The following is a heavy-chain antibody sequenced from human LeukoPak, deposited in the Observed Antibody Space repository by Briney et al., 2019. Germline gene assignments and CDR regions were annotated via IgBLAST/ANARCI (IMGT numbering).Heavy chain of an antibody. CDR1: GYTFTSYY. CDR2: INPSGGST. D-gene: IGHD2-2*03. CDR3: ARSLRMDNWFDP. Sequence: ASVKVSCKASGYTFTSYYMHWVRQAPGQGLEWLGIINPSGGSTSYAQKFQGRVTMTRDTSTSTVYMELSSLRSEDTAVYYCARSLRMDNWFDPWGQGTLVTVSS. J-gene: IGHJ5*02. V-gene: IGHV1-46*01.